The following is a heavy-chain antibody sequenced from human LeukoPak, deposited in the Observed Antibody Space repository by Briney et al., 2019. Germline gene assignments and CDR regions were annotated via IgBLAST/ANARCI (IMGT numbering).Heavy chain of an antibody. J-gene: IGHJ4*02. V-gene: IGHV3-23*01. Sequence: GGSLRLSCAASGSTFSSYAMSWVRQAPGKGLEWVSAISGSGGSTYYADSVKGRFTISRDNSKNTLYLQMNSLRAEDTAVYYCAKDYVGMVAANSGVDYWGQGTLVTVSS. D-gene: IGHD2-15*01. CDR3: AKDYVGMVAANSGVDY. CDR1: GSTFSSYA. CDR2: ISGSGGST.